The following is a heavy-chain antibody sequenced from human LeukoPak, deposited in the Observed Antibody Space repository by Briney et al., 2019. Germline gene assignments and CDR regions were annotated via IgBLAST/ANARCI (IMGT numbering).Heavy chain of an antibody. D-gene: IGHD6-13*01. CDR3: ARDYTIAAAGTYFDY. V-gene: IGHV4-59*12. CDR1: GDSISSNY. CDR2: IYYSGST. J-gene: IGHJ4*02. Sequence: SETLSLTCTVSGDSISSNYWNWIRQPPGKGLEWIGSIYYSGSTYYNPSLKSRVTISVDTSKNQFSLKLSSVTAADTAVYYCARDYTIAAAGTYFDYWGQGTLVTVSS.